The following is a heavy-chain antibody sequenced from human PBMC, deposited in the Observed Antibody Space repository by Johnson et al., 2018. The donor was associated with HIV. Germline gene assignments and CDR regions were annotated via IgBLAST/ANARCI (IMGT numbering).Heavy chain of an antibody. CDR1: GFTFSSYA. CDR2: ISGSGK. Sequence: VQLVESGGGLVQPGGSLRLSCAASGFTFSSYAMSWVRQAPGKGLEWVSAISGSGKYLTDSGKDRFNISRDNAKNTLHLQMNSLKTEDTAVYYCTRQGKGDAFEIWGQGTMVTVSS. CDR3: TRQGKGDAFEI. J-gene: IGHJ3*02. V-gene: IGHV3-23*04.